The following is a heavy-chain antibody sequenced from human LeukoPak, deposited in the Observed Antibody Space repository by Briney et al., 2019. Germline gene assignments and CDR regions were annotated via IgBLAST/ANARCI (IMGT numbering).Heavy chain of an antibody. J-gene: IGHJ4*02. D-gene: IGHD6-19*01. CDR2: MNPNSGNT. CDR1: GYTFTSYD. CDR3: ASFSGWSQGRRVY. V-gene: IGHV1-8*01. Sequence: ASVKVSCKASGYTFTSYDINWVRQATGQGLEWMGWMNPNSGNTGYAQKFQGRVTMTEDTSTDTAYMELSSLRSEDTAVYYCASFSGWSQGRRVYWGQGTLVTVSS.